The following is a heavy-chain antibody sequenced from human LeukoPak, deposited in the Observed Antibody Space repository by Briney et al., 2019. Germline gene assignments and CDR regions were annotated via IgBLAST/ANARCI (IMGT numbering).Heavy chain of an antibody. CDR3: ARETMMEGKYSDH. V-gene: IGHV1-2*06. D-gene: IGHD3-22*01. Sequence: ASVTVSCKASGYTFTDYHIHWVRQVPGQGLEWMGRINPKSGGTDYSQSFQGRVTMTSDTSISAAYLELSRLKSDDTAIYYCARETMMEGKYSDHWGQGTLVTASS. J-gene: IGHJ4*02. CDR1: GYTFTDYH. CDR2: INPKSGGT.